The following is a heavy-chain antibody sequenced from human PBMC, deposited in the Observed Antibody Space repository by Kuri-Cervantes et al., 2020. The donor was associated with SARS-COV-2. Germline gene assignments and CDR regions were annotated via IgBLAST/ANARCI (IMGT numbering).Heavy chain of an antibody. V-gene: IGHV3-9*01. CDR3: ARDSSGWSGHY. Sequence: GGSLRLSCAASGFTFDDYAMHWVRQAPGKGLEWVSGISWNSGSIGYADSVKGRFTISRDNDKNSLYLQMNSLRAEDTAVYYCARDSSGWSGHYWGQGTLVTVSS. D-gene: IGHD6-19*01. CDR2: ISWNSGSI. J-gene: IGHJ4*02. CDR1: GFTFDDYA.